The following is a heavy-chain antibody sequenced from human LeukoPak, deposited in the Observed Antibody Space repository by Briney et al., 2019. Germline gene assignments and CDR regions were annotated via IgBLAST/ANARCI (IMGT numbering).Heavy chain of an antibody. V-gene: IGHV4-4*07. CDR1: GGSISSYY. CDR2: IYTSGNT. CDR3: ARDSNQRGFDI. J-gene: IGHJ3*02. D-gene: IGHD4-11*01. Sequence: SETLSFTCTVSGGSISSYYWSWIRQPAGKGLEWIGRIYTSGNTYYNPSLKSRVTMSVETSKDQFSLKLSSVTAADTAVYYCARDSNQRGFDIWGQGTMVTVSS.